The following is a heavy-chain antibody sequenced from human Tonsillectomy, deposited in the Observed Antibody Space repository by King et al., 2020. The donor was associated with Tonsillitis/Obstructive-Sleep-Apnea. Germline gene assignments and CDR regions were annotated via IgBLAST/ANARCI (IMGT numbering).Heavy chain of an antibody. CDR3: ARAAGHYYDRATYEPHWFDA. D-gene: IGHD3-22*01. CDR1: GGSISGFY. J-gene: IGHJ5*02. V-gene: IGHV4-59*01. Sequence: VPLQESGPGLVKPSETLSLTCTVSGGSISGFYWSWIRQPPGKGLEWIGNVYHSGSTKNNPSFRSRVTLSVDKSKKKFSLKLTSMTAADTAVYYCARAAGHYYDRATYEPHWFDAWGQGTPVIVSS. CDR2: VYHSGST.